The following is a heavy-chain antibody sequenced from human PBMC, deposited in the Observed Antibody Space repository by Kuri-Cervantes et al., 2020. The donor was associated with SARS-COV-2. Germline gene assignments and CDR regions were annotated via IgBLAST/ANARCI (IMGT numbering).Heavy chain of an antibody. CDR1: GLTFSNYG. J-gene: IGHJ4*02. CDR2: ISYDGSNK. V-gene: IGHV3-30*18. CDR3: VKDRVGVLDS. D-gene: IGHD2-21*01. Sequence: GGSLRLSCGASGLTFSNYGIHWVRQAPGKGLEWVAVISYDGSNKYFADSVKGRFTISRDNSNNTLYLQMNSLRAEDTAIYYCVKDRVGVLDSWGQGTLVTVSS.